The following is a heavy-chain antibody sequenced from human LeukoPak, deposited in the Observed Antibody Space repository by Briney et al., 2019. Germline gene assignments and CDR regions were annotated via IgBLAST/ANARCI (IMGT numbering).Heavy chain of an antibody. CDR3: AKDLNDYGDYVFDY. D-gene: IGHD4-17*01. J-gene: IGHJ4*02. CDR1: GFTFDDYA. V-gene: IGHV3-9*01. CDR2: ISWNSGSI. Sequence: GRSLRLSCAASGFTFDDYAMHWVRQAPGKGLEWVSGISWNSGSIGYADSVKGRFTISRDNAKNSLYLQMNSLRAEDTALYYCAKDLNDYGDYVFDYWGQGTLVTVSS.